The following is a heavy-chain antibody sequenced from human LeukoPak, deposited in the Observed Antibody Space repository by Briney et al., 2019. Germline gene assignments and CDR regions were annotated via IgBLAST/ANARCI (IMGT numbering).Heavy chain of an antibody. V-gene: IGHV1-2*04. Sequence: GASVKVSCKASRYTFTANYIHWVRQAPGQGLEWMGWINPNGGGTNYAQKFQGWVTMTRDTSISTLYMELSRLKSDDTAVYYCARGFGSSWFGYWGQGTLVTVSS. CDR2: INPNGGGT. D-gene: IGHD6-13*01. J-gene: IGHJ4*02. CDR3: ARGFGSSWFGY. CDR1: RYTFTANY.